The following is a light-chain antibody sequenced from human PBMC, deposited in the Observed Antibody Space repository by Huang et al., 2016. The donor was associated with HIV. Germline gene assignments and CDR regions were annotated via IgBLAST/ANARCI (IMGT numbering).Light chain of an antibody. CDR3: QQYNNWPRA. V-gene: IGKV3-15*01. CDR2: GTS. J-gene: IGKJ1*01. Sequence: EIVMTQSPATLSVSPGERATLSCRASQSVSSNLAWFQQKPGQAPRLLIFGTSTRATGILARFSGSGSGTEFTLTISSLQSEDFAVYYCQQYNNWPRAFGQGTKVEIK. CDR1: QSVSSN.